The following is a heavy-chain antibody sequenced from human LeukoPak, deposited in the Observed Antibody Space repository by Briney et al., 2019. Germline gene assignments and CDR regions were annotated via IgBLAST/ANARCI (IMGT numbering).Heavy chain of an antibody. Sequence: SATLSLTCTVSGASLSSFYWSWIRHSPGKELEWIGSVFHSGTTTYNPSLKSRVTLSLDTSKRQYSLNLTSVTAADTAIYYCARGGGDTTGRRYYSYYFMEVWGKGTTVTVSS. CDR1: GASLSSFY. CDR2: VFHSGTT. J-gene: IGHJ6*03. D-gene: IGHD5-18*01. CDR3: ARGGGDTTGRRYYSYYFMEV. V-gene: IGHV4-59*01.